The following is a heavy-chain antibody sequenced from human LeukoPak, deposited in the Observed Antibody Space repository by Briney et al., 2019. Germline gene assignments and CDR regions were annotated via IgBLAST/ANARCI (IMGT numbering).Heavy chain of an antibody. CDR2: ISYDGSNK. CDR3: ARAGPAENMVRGVRDPYYYYYGMDV. J-gene: IGHJ6*02. D-gene: IGHD3-10*01. CDR1: GFTFSSYG. Sequence: GGSPRLSCAASGFTFSSYGMHWVRQAPGKGLEWVAVISYDGSNKYYADSVKGRFTISRDNSKNTLYLQMNSLRAEDTAVYYCARAGPAENMVRGVRDPYYYYYGMDVWGQGTTVTVSS. V-gene: IGHV3-30*19.